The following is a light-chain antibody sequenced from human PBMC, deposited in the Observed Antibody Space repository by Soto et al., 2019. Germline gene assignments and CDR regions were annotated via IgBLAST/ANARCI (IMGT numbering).Light chain of an antibody. CDR1: SSNIGSNF. CDR2: DNN. V-gene: IGLV1-51*01. Sequence: QSVLTQPPSVSESPGQKVTISCSGSSSNIGSNFVSWYQQFPGTAPKLLIYDNNKRPSGIPDRFSGSKSGTSATLGISGLQSGDEADYYCSSYTSTNQVVFGGGTKLTVL. CDR3: SSYTSTNQVV. J-gene: IGLJ2*01.